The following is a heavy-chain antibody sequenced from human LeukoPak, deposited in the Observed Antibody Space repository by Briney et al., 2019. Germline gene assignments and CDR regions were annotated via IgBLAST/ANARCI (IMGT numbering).Heavy chain of an antibody. V-gene: IGHV1-46*01. J-gene: IGHJ4*02. CDR1: GYTFTSYY. Sequence: GASVKVSCTASGYTFTSYYMHWVRQAPGQGLEWMGIINPSGGSTSYAQKFQGRVTMTRDMSTSTVYMELSSLRSEDTAVYYCARDRGQWELRGYFDYWGQGTLVTVSS. CDR3: ARDRGQWELRGYFDY. CDR2: INPSGGST. D-gene: IGHD1-26*01.